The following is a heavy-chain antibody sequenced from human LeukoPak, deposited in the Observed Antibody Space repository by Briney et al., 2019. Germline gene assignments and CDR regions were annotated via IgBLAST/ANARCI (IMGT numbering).Heavy chain of an antibody. D-gene: IGHD3-16*01. Sequence: SETLSLTCTVSGGSISTNYWSWIRQPPGRGLEWIGYIYYSGTTNYSPSLKSRVTISVDTSKNQFSLKLTSVTAADTAVYYCARTLRWFPRGTFYNFYMDVWGKGTTVTVSS. J-gene: IGHJ6*03. CDR2: IYYSGTT. V-gene: IGHV4-59*01. CDR3: ARTLRWFPRGTFYNFYMDV. CDR1: GGSISTNY.